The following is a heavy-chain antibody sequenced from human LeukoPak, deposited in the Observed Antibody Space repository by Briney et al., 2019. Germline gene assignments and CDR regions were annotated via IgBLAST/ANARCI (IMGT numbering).Heavy chain of an antibody. CDR3: ARNWNYRGYYYYYMDV. V-gene: IGHV4-4*09. J-gene: IGHJ6*03. Sequence: SETLSLTCTVSGGSISSYYWSWIRQPPGKGLEWIGYIYTSGSTNYNPSLKSRVTISVDTSKNQFSLKLSSATAADTAVYYCARNWNYRGYYYYYMDVWGKGTTVTVSS. CDR2: IYTSGST. D-gene: IGHD1-7*01. CDR1: GGSISSYY.